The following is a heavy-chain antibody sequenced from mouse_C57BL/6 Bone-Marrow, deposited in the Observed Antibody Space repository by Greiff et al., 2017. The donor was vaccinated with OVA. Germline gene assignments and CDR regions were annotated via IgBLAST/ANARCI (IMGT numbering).Heavy chain of an antibody. CDR2: IDPNSGGT. CDR3: ARRGDYGSSYADYFDY. CDR1: GYTFTSYW. Sequence: VQLQQPGAELVKPGASVKLSCKASGYTFTSYWMHWVKQRPGRGLEWIGRIDPNSGGTKYNEKFKSKATLTVDKPSSTAYMQLSSLTSEDSAVYYCARRGDYGSSYADYFDYWGQGTTLTVSS. J-gene: IGHJ2*01. V-gene: IGHV1-72*01. D-gene: IGHD1-1*01.